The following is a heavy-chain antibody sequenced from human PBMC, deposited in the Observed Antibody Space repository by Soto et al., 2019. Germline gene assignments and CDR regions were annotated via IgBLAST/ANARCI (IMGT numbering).Heavy chain of an antibody. CDR3: ARARGRIGLDV. CDR1: GGSISSGGDS. CDR2: IYRTGST. D-gene: IGHD6-25*01. V-gene: IGHV4-30-2*01. Sequence: QLQLQESGSGLVKPSQTLSLTCAISGGSISSGGDSWSWIRQPAGKGLEWIGYIYRTGSTYYNPSLQSRDTISIDSSKNQFSLSLNSVTAADTALYYCARARGRIGLDVWGQGPTVTVSS. J-gene: IGHJ6*02.